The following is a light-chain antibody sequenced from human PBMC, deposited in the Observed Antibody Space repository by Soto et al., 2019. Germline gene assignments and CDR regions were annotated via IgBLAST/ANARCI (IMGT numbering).Light chain of an antibody. CDR3: VQHKSYPWT. CDR1: QGIRNG. Sequence: DIQMTQSPSSLSASIGDRVTITCRASQGIRNGLGWYQQKPGKAPKCLIYAASTLQSGVPSRFSGSGSGTEFTLTISSLQPEDLVTYYCVQHKSYPWTFGQGTKVEIK. J-gene: IGKJ1*01. V-gene: IGKV1-17*01. CDR2: AAS.